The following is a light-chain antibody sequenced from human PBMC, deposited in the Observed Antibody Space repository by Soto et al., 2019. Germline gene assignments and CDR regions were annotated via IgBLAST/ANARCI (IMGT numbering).Light chain of an antibody. CDR1: QSVRSN. Sequence: EIVMTQSPATLSVSPGERATLSCRASQSVRSNLAWYQQKPGQAPRLRIYGASTRATGIPARFSGSGSGTEFTLTISSLQSEDFSVYACQQYNNWPSITFGQGTRLETK. J-gene: IGKJ5*01. CDR3: QQYNNWPSIT. V-gene: IGKV3-15*01. CDR2: GAS.